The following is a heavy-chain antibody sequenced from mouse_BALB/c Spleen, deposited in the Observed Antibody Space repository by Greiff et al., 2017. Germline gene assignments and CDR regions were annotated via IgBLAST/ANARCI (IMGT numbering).Heavy chain of an antibody. V-gene: IGHV1S126*01. CDR3: ARYYRYAMDY. CDR2: IDPSDSET. J-gene: IGHJ4*01. D-gene: IGHD2-14*01. CDR1: GYSFTSYW. Sequence: QVQLQQSGPQLVRPGASVKISCKASGYSFTSYWMHWVKQRPGQGLEWIGMIDPSDSETRLNQKFKDKATLTVDKSSSTAYMQLSSLTSEDSAVYYCARYYRYAMDYWGQGTSVTVSS.